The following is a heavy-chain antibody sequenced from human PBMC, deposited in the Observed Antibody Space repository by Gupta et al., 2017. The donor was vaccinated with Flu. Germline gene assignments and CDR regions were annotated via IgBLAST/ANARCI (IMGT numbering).Heavy chain of an antibody. D-gene: IGHD2-8*01. CDR3: ARSNAASAFYYYYYLDV. J-gene: IGHJ6*03. V-gene: IGHV4-39*02. Sequence: YWGWIRQPPGKGLEWIGSVYHTGTTYYNPSLKSRVTMSVDSSKNHVSLKLTSVTAADTAVYYCARSNAASAFYYYYYLDVWGKGTTVTVSS. CDR1: Y. CDR2: VYHTGTT.